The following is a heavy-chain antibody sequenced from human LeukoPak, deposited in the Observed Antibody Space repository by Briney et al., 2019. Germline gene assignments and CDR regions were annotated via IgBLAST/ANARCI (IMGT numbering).Heavy chain of an antibody. CDR1: GFTVSSYS. D-gene: IGHD1-26*01. Sequence: GGSLRLSCTVSGFTVSSYSMNWVRQAPGKGLEWVSSISSSSSYIYYADSVKGRFTISRDNAKNSLYLQMNSLRAEDTAVYYCARRSGSYFDYWGQGTLVTVSS. CDR2: ISSSSSYI. J-gene: IGHJ4*02. V-gene: IGHV3-21*01. CDR3: ARRSGSYFDY.